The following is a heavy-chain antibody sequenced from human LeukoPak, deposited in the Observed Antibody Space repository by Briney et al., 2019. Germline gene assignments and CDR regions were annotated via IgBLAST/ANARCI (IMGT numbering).Heavy chain of an antibody. D-gene: IGHD3-22*01. CDR1: GSNFTSYW. J-gene: IGHJ3*02. V-gene: IGHV5-10-1*01. CDR3: ATWQYYYDSSGYSGDAFDI. CDR2: IDASDSYT. Sequence: GASLLISCKCSGSNFTSYWISGVRQLPGKGQEWMGRIDASDSYTNYSPSFQGHVTISADKSISTAYLQWSSLKASDTAMYYCATWQYYYDSSGYSGDAFDIWGQGTMVTVSS.